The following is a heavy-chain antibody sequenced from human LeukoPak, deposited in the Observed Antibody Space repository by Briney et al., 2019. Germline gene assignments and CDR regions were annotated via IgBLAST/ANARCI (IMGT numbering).Heavy chain of an antibody. V-gene: IGHV2-5*02. J-gene: IGHJ5*02. D-gene: IGHD6-13*01. CDR3: ARLIQQLAPSGWFDP. CDR1: GFSLSTSGVG. CDR2: IYWDDDK. Sequence: KESGPTLVNPTQTLTLTCTFSGFSLSTSGVGVGWIRQPPGKALEWPALIYWDDDKRYSPSLKSRLTITKDTSKNQVVLTMTNMDPVDTATYYCARLIQQLAPSGWFDPWGQGTLVTVSS.